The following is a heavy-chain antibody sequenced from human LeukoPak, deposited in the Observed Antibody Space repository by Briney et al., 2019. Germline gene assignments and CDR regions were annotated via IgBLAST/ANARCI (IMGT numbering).Heavy chain of an antibody. CDR3: AKDRGGSSSADY. CDR2: IWYDGSNK. D-gene: IGHD1-26*01. Sequence: GGSLRLSCAASGFTFSSYGMHWVRQAPGKGLEWVAVIWYDGSNKYYADSAKGRFTISRDNSKNTLYLQMNSLRAEDTAVYYCAKDRGGSSSADYWGQGTLVTVSS. J-gene: IGHJ4*02. CDR1: GFTFSSYG. V-gene: IGHV3-33*06.